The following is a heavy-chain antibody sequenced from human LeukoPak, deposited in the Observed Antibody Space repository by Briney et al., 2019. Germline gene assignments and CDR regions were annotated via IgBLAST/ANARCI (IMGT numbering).Heavy chain of an antibody. J-gene: IGHJ5*02. CDR1: GFTFSRYA. CDR2: IIGSGGST. D-gene: IGHD2-2*01. CDR3: ARGKYCSSTSCYFMDYWFDP. V-gene: IGHV3-23*01. Sequence: GGSLRLSCAASGFTFSRYAMNWVRQAPGKGREWVAAIIGSGGSTYYADAVKGRFTISRDNSKNTLYLQMNSLRAEDTAVYYCARGKYCSSTSCYFMDYWFDPWGQGTRVTVSS.